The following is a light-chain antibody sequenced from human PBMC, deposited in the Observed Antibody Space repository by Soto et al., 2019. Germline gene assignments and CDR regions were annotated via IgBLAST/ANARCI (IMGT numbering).Light chain of an antibody. CDR3: QQYGSSGT. V-gene: IGKV3-20*01. J-gene: IGKJ1*01. CDR1: QSVGNN. CDR2: EAS. Sequence: IVLTQSPATLSLSPGERATLSCRASQSVGNNLAWYQQKPGQAPGLLIYEASTRATGIPARFSGSGSGTDFTLTISRLEPEDFAVYYCQQYGSSGTFGQGAKVDIK.